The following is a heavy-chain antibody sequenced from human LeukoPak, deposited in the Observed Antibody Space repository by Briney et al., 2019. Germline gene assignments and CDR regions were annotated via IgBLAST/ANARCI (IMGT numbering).Heavy chain of an antibody. V-gene: IGHV4-61*02. J-gene: IGHJ4*02. CDR2: IYTSGST. Sequence: SETLSLTCTVSGGSISSGSYYWSWIRQPAGKGLEWIGRIYTSGSTNYNPSLKSRVTISVDTSKNQFSLKLSSVTAADTAVYYSASTLVGATTFFDYWGQGSLVTVSS. D-gene: IGHD1-26*01. CDR1: GGSISSGSYY. CDR3: ASTLVGATTFFDY.